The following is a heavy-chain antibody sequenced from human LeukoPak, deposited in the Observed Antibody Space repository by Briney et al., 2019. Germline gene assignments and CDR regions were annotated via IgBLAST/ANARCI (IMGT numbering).Heavy chain of an antibody. CDR3: SRGRANDL. CDR1: GGSITSDY. J-gene: IGHJ5*02. Sequence: SETLSLTCTVVGGSITSDYWSWIRQPAGKGLEWIGRIFTSGSTTYNPSLKSRVTMSLDTSKNQFFLKLSSVTAADTAAYFCSRGRANDLWGQGTLVTVSS. V-gene: IGHV4-4*07. CDR2: IFTSGST.